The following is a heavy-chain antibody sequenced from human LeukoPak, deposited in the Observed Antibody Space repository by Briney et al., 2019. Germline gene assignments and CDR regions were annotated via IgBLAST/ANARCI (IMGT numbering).Heavy chain of an antibody. CDR1: GFTFSSYA. V-gene: IGHV3-30*04. D-gene: IGHD6-19*01. CDR3: ARRIKVAGTTYYYIDV. CDR2: ISYDGSNK. J-gene: IGHJ6*03. Sequence: GGSLRLSCVASGFTFSSYAMHWVRQAPGKGLEWVTVISYDGSNKYYADSVKGRFTISRDNSKNTLYLQMNSLRAEDTAVYYCARRIKVAGTTYYYIDVWGKGTTVTISS.